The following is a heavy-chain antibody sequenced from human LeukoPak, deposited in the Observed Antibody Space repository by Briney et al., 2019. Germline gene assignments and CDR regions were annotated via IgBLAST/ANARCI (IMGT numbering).Heavy chain of an antibody. CDR3: AKGASYDFWSGYPDYFDY. CDR2: ISGSGGST. CDR1: GSTFSSYA. D-gene: IGHD3-3*01. J-gene: IGHJ4*02. Sequence: PGGSLRLSCAASGSTFSSYAMSWVRQAPGKGLEWVSAISGSGGSTYYADSVKGRFTISRDNSKNTLYLQMNSLRAEDMAVYYCAKGASYDFWSGYPDYFDYWGQGTLVTVSS. V-gene: IGHV3-23*01.